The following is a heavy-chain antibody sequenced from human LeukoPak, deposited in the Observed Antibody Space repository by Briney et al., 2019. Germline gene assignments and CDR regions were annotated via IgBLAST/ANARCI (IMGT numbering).Heavy chain of an antibody. CDR2: IKSDGSST. J-gene: IGHJ4*02. CDR1: GFTFSSYW. CDR3: ARKDMLDY. Sequence: PGGSLRLSCAASGFTFSSYWMHWVRQAPGKGLVWVSRIKSDGSSTSYAEPAKGRSTISRDNAKNTLYLQMNSLRAEDTAVYYCARKDMLDYWGQGTLVTVSS. V-gene: IGHV3-74*01.